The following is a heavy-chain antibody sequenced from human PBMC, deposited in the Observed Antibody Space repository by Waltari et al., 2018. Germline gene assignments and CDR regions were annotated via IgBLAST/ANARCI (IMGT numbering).Heavy chain of an antibody. CDR2: SSWNSGSI. V-gene: IGHV3-9*01. J-gene: IGHJ3*02. CDR1: GFTFDEYA. CDR3: AKDNLFDI. Sequence: EVQLVESGGGLVQPGRSLRLSCAASGFTFDEYALHWVRQAPGKGLEWVSGSSWNSGSIGYADSVKGRFTISRDNAKNSLYLQMNSLRAEDTALYYCAKDNLFDIWGQGTMVTVSS.